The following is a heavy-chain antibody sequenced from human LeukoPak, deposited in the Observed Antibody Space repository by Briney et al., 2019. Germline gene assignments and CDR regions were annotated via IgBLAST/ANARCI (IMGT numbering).Heavy chain of an antibody. CDR2: ISAYNGNT. V-gene: IGHV1-18*01. CDR3: ARGSSNYDFWSGYLWYFDY. CDR1: GYTFTSYG. Sequence: AASVKVSCKASGYTFTSYGISWVRQAPGQRLEWMGWISAYNGNTNYAQKLQGRVTMTTDTSTSTAYMELRSLRSDDTAVYYCARGSSNYDFWSGYLWYFDYWGQGTLVTVSS. D-gene: IGHD3-3*01. J-gene: IGHJ4*02.